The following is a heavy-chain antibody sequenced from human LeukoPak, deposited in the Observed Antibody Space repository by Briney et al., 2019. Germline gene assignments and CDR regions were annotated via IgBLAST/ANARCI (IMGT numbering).Heavy chain of an antibody. Sequence: PGGSLRLSCAASGFTFSSYAMSRVRQAPGKGLEWVSAISGSGGSTYYADSVKGRFTISRDNSKNTLYLQMNSLRAEDTAVYYCAKRQLGLWAFDIWGQGTMVTVSS. J-gene: IGHJ3*02. D-gene: IGHD3-16*01. V-gene: IGHV3-23*01. CDR3: AKRQLGLWAFDI. CDR1: GFTFSSYA. CDR2: ISGSGGST.